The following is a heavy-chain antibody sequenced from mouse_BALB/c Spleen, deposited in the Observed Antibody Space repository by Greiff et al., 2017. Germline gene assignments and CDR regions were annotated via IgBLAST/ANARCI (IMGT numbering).Heavy chain of an antibody. CDR3: ARGDGNYAWFAY. V-gene: IGHV2-2*02. D-gene: IGHD2-1*01. J-gene: IGHJ3*01. CDR2: IWSGGST. CDR1: GFSLTSYG. Sequence: VKLMESGPGLVQPSQSLSITCTVSGFSLTSYGVHWVRQSPGKGLEWLGVIWSGGSTDYNAAFISRLSISKDNSKSQVFFKMNSLQANDTAIYYCARGDGNYAWFAYWGQGTLVTVSA.